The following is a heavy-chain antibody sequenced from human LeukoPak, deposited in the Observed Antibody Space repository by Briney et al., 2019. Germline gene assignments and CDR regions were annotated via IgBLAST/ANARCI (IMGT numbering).Heavy chain of an antibody. CDR2: VYYSGGA. CDR3: ARPHCSSANCYGGGFDS. CDR1: NGSITSSSYY. Sequence: SETLSLNCTVSNGSITSSSYYWGWIRQPPGKGLGWIGSVYYSGGAYYNPSLKSRLTIAVDTSKNQFSLKLTSVTAADTAVYYCARPHCSSANCYGGGFDSWGQGTLVTVSS. V-gene: IGHV4-39*01. D-gene: IGHD2-2*01. J-gene: IGHJ4*02.